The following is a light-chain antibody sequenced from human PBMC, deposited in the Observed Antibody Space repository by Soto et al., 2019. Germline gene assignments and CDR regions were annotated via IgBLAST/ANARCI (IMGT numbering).Light chain of an antibody. CDR1: SSNIGSNY. CDR3: SSYAGNSVV. V-gene: IGLV1-47*01. CDR2: RNN. Sequence: QSVLTQPPSASGTPGQRVTISCSGSSSNIGSNYVYWYQQLPGTAPKLLIYRNNQRPSGVPDRFSGSKSGTSASLAISGLRSEDEADYFCSSYAGNSVVFGGGTKLTVL. J-gene: IGLJ2*01.